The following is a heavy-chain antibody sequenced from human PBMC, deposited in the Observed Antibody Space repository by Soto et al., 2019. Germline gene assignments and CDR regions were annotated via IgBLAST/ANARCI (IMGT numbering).Heavy chain of an antibody. CDR3: AREYCSGGSCYKGGMDV. CDR1: GYTFTSYY. J-gene: IGHJ6*02. Sequence: QVQLVQSGAEVKKPGASVKVSCKASGYTFTSYYMHWVRQAPGQGLEWMGIINPSGGSTSYAQKFLGRVTMTRDTSTSTVYMELSSLRSEDTAVYYCAREYCSGGSCYKGGMDVWGQGTTVTVSS. D-gene: IGHD2-15*01. V-gene: IGHV1-46*01. CDR2: INPSGGST.